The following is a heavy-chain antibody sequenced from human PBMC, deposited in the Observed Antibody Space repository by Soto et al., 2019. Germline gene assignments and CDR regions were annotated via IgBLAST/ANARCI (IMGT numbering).Heavy chain of an antibody. J-gene: IGHJ4*02. CDR3: AREYYSGSGTYYAPFDF. D-gene: IGHD3-10*01. CDR1: GGSISSYY. V-gene: IGHV4-4*07. CDR2: FYTSGSP. Sequence: SETLSLTCTVSGGSISSYYWNWIRQPAGRGLEWIGRFYTSGSPNYNPSLKSRVTLSVDTSKNQFSLTLSSVTAADTAVYYCAREYYSGSGTYYAPFDFWGQGTLVTVPQ.